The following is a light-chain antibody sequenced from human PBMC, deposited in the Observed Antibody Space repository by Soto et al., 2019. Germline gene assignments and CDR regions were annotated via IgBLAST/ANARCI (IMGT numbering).Light chain of an antibody. Sequence: EIVLTQSPATLSVSPGERATLSCRASQSVGTKLAWYQQKPGQAPRLLIYDASNRATGIPARFSGSGSGTDFTLTISSLEPEDFAVYYCQQRSNWPPTFGQGTRLEI. V-gene: IGKV3-11*01. CDR1: QSVGTK. J-gene: IGKJ5*01. CDR3: QQRSNWPPT. CDR2: DAS.